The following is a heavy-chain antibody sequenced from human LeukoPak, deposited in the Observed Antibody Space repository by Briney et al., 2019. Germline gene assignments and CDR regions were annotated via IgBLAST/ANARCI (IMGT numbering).Heavy chain of an antibody. V-gene: IGHV3-7*01. D-gene: IGHD2-2*01. Sequence: GGSLRLSCAASGFIFSDYWMGWVRQAPGKGLEWVANIKQDGSEKYYVDSVKGRFTISRDNAKNSLYLQMNSLRAEDTAVYYCARASGVPFDYWGQGTLVTVSS. CDR2: IKQDGSEK. CDR3: ARASGVPFDY. J-gene: IGHJ4*02. CDR1: GFIFSDYW.